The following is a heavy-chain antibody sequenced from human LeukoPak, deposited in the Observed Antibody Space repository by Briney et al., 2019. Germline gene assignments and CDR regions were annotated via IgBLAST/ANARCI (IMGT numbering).Heavy chain of an antibody. CDR1: GYTFTGYY. V-gene: IGHV1-2*02. Sequence: ASVKVSCKASGYTFTGYYMHWVRQAPGQGLEWMEWINPNSGGTNYAQKFQGRVTMTRDTSISTAYMELSRLRSDDTAVYYCARDLDIVVVPAANPAPWGQGTLVIVSS. J-gene: IGHJ5*02. CDR3: ARDLDIVVVPAANPAP. CDR2: INPNSGGT. D-gene: IGHD2-2*01.